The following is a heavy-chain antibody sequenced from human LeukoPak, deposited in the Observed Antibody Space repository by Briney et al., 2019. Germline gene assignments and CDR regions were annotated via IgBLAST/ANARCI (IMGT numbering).Heavy chain of an antibody. J-gene: IGHJ3*02. CDR1: GGSISSGNYY. D-gene: IGHD6-6*01. V-gene: IGHV4-30-2*01. CDR2: ISQSGST. CDR3: ARDISSASAFDI. Sequence: SETLSLTCTVSGGSISSGNYYWSWFRQPPGRGLEWIGYISQSGSTYYNPSLRSRVTISVDRSKNQFSLKLSSVTAADTAVYYCARDISSASAFDIWGPGTMVTVSS.